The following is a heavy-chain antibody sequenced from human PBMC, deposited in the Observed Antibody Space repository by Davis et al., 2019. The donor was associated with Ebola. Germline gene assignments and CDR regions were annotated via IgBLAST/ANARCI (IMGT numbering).Heavy chain of an antibody. V-gene: IGHV3-15*07. D-gene: IGHD2-2*01. CDR1: GFTFSGSA. J-gene: IGHJ4*02. CDR2: IQSKTDGGTT. CDR3: TTAPLGYCSSTSCYSYFDY. Sequence: GGSLRLSCAASGFTFSGSAMHWVRQAPGKGLEWVGRIQSKTDGGTTDYAAPVKGRFTISRDDSKYTLYLQMNSLKTEDTAVYYCTTAPLGYCSSTSCYSYFDYWGQGTLVTVSS.